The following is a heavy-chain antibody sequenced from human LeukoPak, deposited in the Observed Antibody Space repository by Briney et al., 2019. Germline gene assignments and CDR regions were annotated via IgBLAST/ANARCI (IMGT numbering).Heavy chain of an antibody. Sequence: GRSLRLSCAPSGFTFSGYWISSVAEAAGPGLEWVANIKQDGSEKYYVDSVKGRFTISRDSAQSSLYLQMNSLRAEDTAVYYCASAAGNSVYWGQGTLVRLL. V-gene: IGHV3-7*03. CDR1: GFTFSGYW. CDR2: IKQDGSEK. D-gene: IGHD5/OR15-5a*01. CDR3: ASAAGNSVY. J-gene: IGHJ4*02.